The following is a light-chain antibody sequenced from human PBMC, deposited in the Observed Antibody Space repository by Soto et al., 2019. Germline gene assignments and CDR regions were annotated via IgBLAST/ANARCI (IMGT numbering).Light chain of an antibody. J-gene: IGKJ2*01. CDR1: QRMTNNF. V-gene: IGKV3-20*01. Sequence: EIVLTQSPDTLSLSPGEIVTLSCRASQRMTNNFLAWFQQKPGLAPRLLIHGASTRASGVPDRFTGGGSGTDFVLTISRVEPEDFAVYYCQQYGRSPFTFGHGTKLQI. CDR2: GAS. CDR3: QQYGRSPFT.